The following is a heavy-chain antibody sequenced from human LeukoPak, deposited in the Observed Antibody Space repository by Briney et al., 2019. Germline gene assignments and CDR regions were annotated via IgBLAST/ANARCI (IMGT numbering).Heavy chain of an antibody. V-gene: IGHV3-21*01. D-gene: IGHD6-6*01. Sequence: GGSLRLSCAATGFTFSSYSMNWVRQAPGKGLEWVSSISSSSSYIYYADSVKGRFTISRDNAKNSLYLQMNSLRAEDTAVYYCASQLDFTSFDYWGQGTLVTVSS. CDR3: ASQLDFTSFDY. CDR1: GFTFSSYS. CDR2: ISSSSSYI. J-gene: IGHJ4*02.